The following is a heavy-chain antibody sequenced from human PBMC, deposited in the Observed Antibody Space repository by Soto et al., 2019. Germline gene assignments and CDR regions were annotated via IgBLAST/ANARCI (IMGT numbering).Heavy chain of an antibody. Sequence: NPSETRTLSCTGSGRSISRSRYYWVGIRPPPGKGLEWIGSIYYSGSTYYTPSLKSRVTISVDTSKNQFSLKLSSVTAADTAVYYCARHDSYYDSSGYYDYWGQGTLVTVS. J-gene: IGHJ4*02. V-gene: IGHV4-39*01. CDR3: ARHDSYYDSSGYYDY. D-gene: IGHD3-22*01. CDR2: IYYSGST. CDR1: GRSISRSRYY.